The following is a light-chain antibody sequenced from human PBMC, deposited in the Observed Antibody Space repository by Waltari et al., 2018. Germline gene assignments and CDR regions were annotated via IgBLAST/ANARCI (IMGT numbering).Light chain of an antibody. J-gene: IGLJ2*01. Sequence: QSALTQPASVSGSPGQSITISCTGPTRAVGSYTYVPWYQQHPGKAPKLIIYDVTNRPSGVSNRFSGSKSGNTASLTISGLQAEDEADYYCSSYMDTTTLELFGGGTSLTVL. CDR1: TRAVGSYTY. CDR3: SSYMDTTTLEL. CDR2: DVT. V-gene: IGLV2-14*03.